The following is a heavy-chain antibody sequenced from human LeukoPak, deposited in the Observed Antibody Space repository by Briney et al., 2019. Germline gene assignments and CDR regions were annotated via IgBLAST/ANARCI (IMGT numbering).Heavy chain of an antibody. CDR1: GVSISSYY. J-gene: IGHJ6*02. CDR3: AGEFTTNYGMDV. D-gene: IGHD3-3*01. Sequence: SGTLSLTCTVSGVSISSYYWSWIRQPPGEGLEWIGYIYYSGSTNYNPSLKSRVTISVDTSKNQFSLNLSSVTAADTAVYYCAGEFTTNYGMDVWGQGTTVIVSS. CDR2: IYYSGST. V-gene: IGHV4-59*01.